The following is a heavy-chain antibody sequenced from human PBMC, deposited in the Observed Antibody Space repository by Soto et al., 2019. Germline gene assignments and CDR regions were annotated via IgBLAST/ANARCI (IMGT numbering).Heavy chain of an antibody. V-gene: IGHV1-69*13. CDR3: AREGLVLVPTTVKSDYYYYAMDV. Sequence: SVKVSCKASGGTFSSYTISWVRQAPGQGLEWMGGIIPRSATSNYAQKFQGRVTITADESTNTAYMELSSLRSEDTAVYYCAREGLVLVPTTVKSDYYYYAMDVWGQGTTVTVS. D-gene: IGHD2-2*01. CDR1: GGTFSSYT. CDR2: IIPRSATS. J-gene: IGHJ6*02.